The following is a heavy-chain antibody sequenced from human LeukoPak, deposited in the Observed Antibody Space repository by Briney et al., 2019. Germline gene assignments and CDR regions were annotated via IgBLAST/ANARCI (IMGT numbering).Heavy chain of an antibody. D-gene: IGHD3-22*01. CDR1: GGSFSGYY. Sequence: PSETLSLTCAVYGGSFSGYYWSWLRQPPGKGVEWVGEINHRGSNNYNASLKSRVTISVDTSKNQFSLKLSSVTAADTAVYYCATRRGGYYSGWGQGTLVTVSS. V-gene: IGHV4-34*01. CDR2: INHRGSN. CDR3: ATRRGGYYSG. J-gene: IGHJ4*02.